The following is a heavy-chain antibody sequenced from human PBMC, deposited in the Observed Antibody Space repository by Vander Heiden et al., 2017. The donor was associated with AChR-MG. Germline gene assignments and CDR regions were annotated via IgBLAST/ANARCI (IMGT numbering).Heavy chain of an antibody. J-gene: IGHJ2*01. CDR1: GFTFSSYA. CDR3: AKGSDRNYRFDL. CDR2: ISGSGGST. Sequence: EVQLLESGGGLVQPGGSLRLSCAAAGFTFSSYAMSWVRQAPGKGLEWVSAISGSGGSTYYADSVKGRFTISRDNSKNTLYLQMNSLRAEDTAVYYCAKGSDRNYRFDLWGRGTLVTLSS. D-gene: IGHD4-4*01. V-gene: IGHV3-23*01.